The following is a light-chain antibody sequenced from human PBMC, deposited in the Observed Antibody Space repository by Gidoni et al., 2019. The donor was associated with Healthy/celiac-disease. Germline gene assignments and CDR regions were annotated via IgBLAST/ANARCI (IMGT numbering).Light chain of an antibody. CDR3: QQYGSSPRT. V-gene: IGKV3-20*01. Sequence: EIVWTQSPGTLSLSPGERATLSCRASQSVSSSYLAWYQQKPGQAPRLLIYGASSRATGIPDRFSGSGSGTDFTLTISRLGPEDFAVYYCQQYGSSPRTFXQXTKVEIK. CDR2: GAS. J-gene: IGKJ1*01. CDR1: QSVSSSY.